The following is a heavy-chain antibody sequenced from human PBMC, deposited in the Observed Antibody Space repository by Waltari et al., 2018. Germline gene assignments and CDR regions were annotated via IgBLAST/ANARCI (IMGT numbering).Heavy chain of an antibody. Sequence: QLQLQESGPGLVKPSGTLPLTCAVPGVSLHYWWSWVRQPPGKGLEWIGQVLGSGRTNYNPSFASRVTISLDTSTHQFALKMTSATAADTALYYCARDRGRGLYLDTWGQGILVTVSP. CDR1: GVSLHYW. V-gene: IGHV4-4*02. D-gene: IGHD2-15*01. J-gene: IGHJ4*02. CDR2: VLGSGRT. CDR3: ARDRGRGLYLDT.